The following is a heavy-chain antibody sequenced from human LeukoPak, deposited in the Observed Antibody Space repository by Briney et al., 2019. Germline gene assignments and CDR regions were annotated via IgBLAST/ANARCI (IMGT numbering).Heavy chain of an antibody. Sequence: GESLKISCKGSGYIFTDYWIAWVRQMPGKGLEWMGIIYPGDSDTRYSPSFQGQVTISADKSIFTAYLQWRSLKASDTAMYYCARRLASSKGFDYWGQGTLVTVSS. CDR3: ARRLASSKGFDY. V-gene: IGHV5-51*01. D-gene: IGHD6-13*01. CDR2: IYPGDSDT. J-gene: IGHJ4*02. CDR1: GYIFTDYW.